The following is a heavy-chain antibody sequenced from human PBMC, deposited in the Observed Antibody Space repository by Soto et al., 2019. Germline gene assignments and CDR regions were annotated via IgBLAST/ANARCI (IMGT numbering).Heavy chain of an antibody. CDR1: GGSISSGGYS. Sequence: TLSLTCAVSGGSISSGGYSWSWIRQPPGKGLEWIGYIYHSGSTYYNPSLKSRVTISVDRSKNQFSLKLSSVTAADTAVYYCAREGRYYGSGSSWFDPWGQGTLVTVSS. J-gene: IGHJ5*02. CDR2: IYHSGST. V-gene: IGHV4-30-2*01. D-gene: IGHD3-10*01. CDR3: AREGRYYGSGSSWFDP.